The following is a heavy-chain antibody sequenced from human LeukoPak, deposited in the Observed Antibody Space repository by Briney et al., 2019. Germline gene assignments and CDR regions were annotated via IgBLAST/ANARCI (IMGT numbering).Heavy chain of an antibody. Sequence: PSETLSLTCTVSGGSISSYYWSWIRQPPGKGLEWIGYIYYSGSTNYNPSLKSRVTISVDTSKNQFSLKLSSVTAADTAVYYCARCSTSRARFTYYFDYWGQGTLVTVSS. CDR1: GGSISSYY. V-gene: IGHV4-59*08. J-gene: IGHJ4*02. CDR3: ARCSTSRARFTYYFDY. CDR2: IYYSGST. D-gene: IGHD2-2*01.